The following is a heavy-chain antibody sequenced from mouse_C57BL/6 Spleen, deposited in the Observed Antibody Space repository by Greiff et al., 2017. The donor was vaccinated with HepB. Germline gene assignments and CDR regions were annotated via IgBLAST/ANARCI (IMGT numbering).Heavy chain of an antibody. CDR3: ARLGTDFDY. D-gene: IGHD2-14*01. CDR1: GFTFSDYG. CDR2: ISSGSSTI. J-gene: IGHJ2*01. Sequence: DVMLVESGGGLVKPGGSLKLSCAASGFTFSDYGMHWVRQAPEKGLEWVAYISSGSSTIYYADTVKGRFTISRDNAKNTLFLQMTSLRSEDTAMYYCARLGTDFDYWGQGTTLTVSS. V-gene: IGHV5-17*01.